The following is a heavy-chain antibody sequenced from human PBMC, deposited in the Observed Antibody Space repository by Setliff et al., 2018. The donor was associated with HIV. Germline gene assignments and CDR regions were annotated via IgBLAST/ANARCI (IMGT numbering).Heavy chain of an antibody. CDR1: GGSISSDDYY. V-gene: IGHV4-30-4*08. D-gene: IGHD5-12*01. J-gene: IGHJ4*02. CDR3: VRDGYGYNGKGFDY. CDR2: TTYSGSA. Sequence: SETLSLTCTVSGGSISSDDYYWNWIRQPPGKGLAWIGYTTYSGSAYYNPSLKSRVTISIDTSNNQISLRLSPVTAADTAMYYCVRDGYGYNGKGFDYWGPGTLVTVSS.